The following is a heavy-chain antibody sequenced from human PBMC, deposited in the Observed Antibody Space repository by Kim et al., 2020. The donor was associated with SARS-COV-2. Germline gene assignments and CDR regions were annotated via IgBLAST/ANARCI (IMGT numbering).Heavy chain of an antibody. CDR1: GFTFNDYY. J-gene: IGHJ4*02. V-gene: IGHV3-72*01. D-gene: IGHD3-3*01. Sequence: GGSLRLSCAASGFTFNDYYMDWVRQAPGKWLEWVARSRNKARSYTTEYAASVKGRFTVSRDDSENSLYLDMNSLKTEDTAVYYCTRTSYGANYFTYYWGQGTLVTVSS. CDR3: TRTSYGANYFTYY. CDR2: SRNKARSYTT.